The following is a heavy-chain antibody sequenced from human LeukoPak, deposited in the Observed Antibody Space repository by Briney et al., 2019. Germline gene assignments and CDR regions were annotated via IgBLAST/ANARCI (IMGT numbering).Heavy chain of an antibody. CDR1: GGSFSGYY. V-gene: IGHV4-34*01. D-gene: IGHD5-18*01. CDR2: INHSGRT. CDR3: ARVRDPRGYSYGRRHYYYYYMDV. J-gene: IGHJ6*03. Sequence: PSETLSLTCAVYGGSFSGYYWSWIRQPPGKGLEWIGEINHSGRTNYNPSLKSRVTISVDTSKNQFSLKLSSVTAADTAVYYCARVRDPRGYSYGRRHYYYYYMDVWGKGTTVTVSS.